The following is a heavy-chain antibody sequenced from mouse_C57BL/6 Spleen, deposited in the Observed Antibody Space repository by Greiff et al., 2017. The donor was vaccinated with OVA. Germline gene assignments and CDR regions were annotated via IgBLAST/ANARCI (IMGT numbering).Heavy chain of an antibody. CDR2: IHPNSGST. V-gene: IGHV1-64*01. Sequence: QVQLQQPGAELVKPGASVKLSCKASGYTFTSYWMHWVKQRPGQGLEWIGMIHPNSGSTNYNEKFKSKATLTVDKSSSTAYMQLSSLTSEDSAVYYCARSMGYYGSIVSFDYWGQGTTLTVSS. D-gene: IGHD1-1*01. J-gene: IGHJ2*01. CDR3: ARSMGYYGSIVSFDY. CDR1: GYTFTSYW.